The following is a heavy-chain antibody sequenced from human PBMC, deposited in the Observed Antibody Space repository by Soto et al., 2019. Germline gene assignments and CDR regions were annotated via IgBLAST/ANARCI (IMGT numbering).Heavy chain of an antibody. V-gene: IGHV1-2*02. CDR3: ARPPGYISDWYYFDL. J-gene: IGHJ4*02. Sequence: GASVKVSCKASGYTFTGYYMHWVRQAPGQGLEWMGWINPNSGGTNYAQKFQGRVTMTWDTSLNTAYMELSSLISEDTAVYYCARPPGYISDWYYFDLWGQGTLVTVSS. CDR1: GYTFTGYY. D-gene: IGHD3-9*01. CDR2: INPNSGGT.